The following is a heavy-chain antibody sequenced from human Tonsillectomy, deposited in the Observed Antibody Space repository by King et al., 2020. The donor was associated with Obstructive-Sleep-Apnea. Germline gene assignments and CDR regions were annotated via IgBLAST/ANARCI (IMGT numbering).Heavy chain of an antibody. Sequence: VQLVESGGGLVQPGGSLRLSCAASGFTFSSYWMSWVRQAPGKGLEWVANVKQDGSEKYYVDSVKGRFTISRDNARNSLYLQMNSLRAEDTAVYYCARDPPHAGITMDYWGQGTLVTVSS. CDR3: ARDPPHAGITMDY. J-gene: IGHJ4*02. CDR1: GFTFSSYW. V-gene: IGHV3-7*03. D-gene: IGHD3-10*01. CDR2: VKQDGSEK.